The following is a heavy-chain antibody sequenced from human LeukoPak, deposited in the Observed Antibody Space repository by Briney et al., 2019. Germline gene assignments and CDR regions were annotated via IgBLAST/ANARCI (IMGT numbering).Heavy chain of an antibody. V-gene: IGHV5-51*01. Sequence: GESLKISCKGSGYSFTSQWIGWVRQMPGKGLEWMGIINPGDSDTRFSPSFQGQVTISADKSINTAYLEWSSLKASDTAMYYCARQRQAQGLDVWGQGTTVTVSS. J-gene: IGHJ6*02. CDR3: ARQRQAQGLDV. CDR1: GYSFTSQW. CDR2: INPGDSDT.